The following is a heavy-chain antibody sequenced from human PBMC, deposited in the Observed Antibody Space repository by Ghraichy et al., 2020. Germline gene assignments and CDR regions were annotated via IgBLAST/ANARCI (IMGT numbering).Heavy chain of an antibody. CDR3: ARGAIGIAAAGADYFDY. CDR1: GGSVSSGSYY. V-gene: IGHV4-61*01. CDR2: IYYSGST. J-gene: IGHJ4*02. Sequence: TLYLTCTVAGGSVSSGSYYWSWIRQPPGKGLERIGYIYYSGSTNYNPSLKSQVTISVDTPKNQFSLKLSSVTAADTAVYYCARGAIGIAAAGADYFDYWGQGTLVTVSS. D-gene: IGHD6-13*01.